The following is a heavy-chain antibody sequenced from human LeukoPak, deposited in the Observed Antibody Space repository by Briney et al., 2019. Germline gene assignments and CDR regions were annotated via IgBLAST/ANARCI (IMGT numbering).Heavy chain of an antibody. D-gene: IGHD3-9*01. J-gene: IGHJ4*02. V-gene: IGHV3-48*03. CDR1: GFPFSSYE. CDR3: ARVRVLRYFDYYFDY. Sequence: GGSLRLSCAASGFPFSSYEMNWVRQAPGKGLEWVSYISSSGSTIYYADSVKGRFTISRDNAKNSLYLQMNSLRAEDAAVYYCARVRVLRYFDYYFDYWGQGTLVTVSS. CDR2: ISSSGSTI.